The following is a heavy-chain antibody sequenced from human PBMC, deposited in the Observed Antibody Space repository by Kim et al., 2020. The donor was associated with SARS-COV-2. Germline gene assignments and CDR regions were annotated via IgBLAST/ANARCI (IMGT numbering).Heavy chain of an antibody. D-gene: IGHD6-13*01. Sequence: AQSVKGRFTISRETSKNRLYLQRNSVRAEDTAVYYCGKLGAATAPRFVDDWGQGTLVTVSS. V-gene: IGHV3-23*01. CDR3: GKLGAATAPRFVDD. J-gene: IGHJ4*02.